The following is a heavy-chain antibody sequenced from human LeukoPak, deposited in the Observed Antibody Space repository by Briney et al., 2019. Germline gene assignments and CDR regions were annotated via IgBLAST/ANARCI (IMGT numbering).Heavy chain of an antibody. CDR2: ISPSGDST. CDR3: ARRLLTGGVTDFFDF. CDR1: GFTFSSHS. V-gene: IGHV3-23*01. D-gene: IGHD2-21*02. J-gene: IGHJ4*02. Sequence: GGSLRLSCAASGFTFSSHSMSWVRQPPGEGLEWVAAISPSGDSTTYRDSVKGQFTISRDNSRNRLSLQMNTRTVEDTAIYYSARRLLTGGVTDFFDFWGQGALVTVSS.